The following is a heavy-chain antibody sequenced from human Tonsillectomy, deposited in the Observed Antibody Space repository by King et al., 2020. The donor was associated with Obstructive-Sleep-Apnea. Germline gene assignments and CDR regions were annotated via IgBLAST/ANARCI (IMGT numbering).Heavy chain of an antibody. V-gene: IGHV4-59*01. Sequence: QLQESGPGLVKPSETLSLTCTVSRGSISSSYWSWIRQPPGKGLEWIGYLYNSGTTDYNPSLKSRVTISLDTSKKQFTLKLSPVTTADTAVYFCARSSPWYSDYWGQGILVTVSS. CDR1: RGSISSSY. CDR3: ARSSPWYSDY. J-gene: IGHJ4*02. CDR2: LYNSGTT.